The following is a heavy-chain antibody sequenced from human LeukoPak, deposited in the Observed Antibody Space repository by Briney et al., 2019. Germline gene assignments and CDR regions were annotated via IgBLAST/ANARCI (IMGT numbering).Heavy chain of an antibody. Sequence: GESLKISCKGSGYRFTSYRIGWVRPMPGKGLEWMGIIYPGDSDTRYSPSFQGQVTISADKSSSTAYLQWSSLKASDTAMYYCARLPFLGWWFDPWGQGTLVTVSS. V-gene: IGHV5-51*01. CDR1: GYRFTSYR. CDR3: ARLPFLGWWFDP. CDR2: IYPGDSDT. J-gene: IGHJ5*02. D-gene: IGHD7-27*01.